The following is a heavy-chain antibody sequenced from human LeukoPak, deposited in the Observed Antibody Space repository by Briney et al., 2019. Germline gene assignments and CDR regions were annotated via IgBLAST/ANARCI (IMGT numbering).Heavy chain of an antibody. CDR2: ISSSSSYI. CDR1: GFTFSSYA. CDR3: ARVITVAGDDY. V-gene: IGHV3-21*01. J-gene: IGHJ4*02. D-gene: IGHD6-19*01. Sequence: GSLRLSCAASGFTFSSYAMSWVRQAPGKGLEWVSSISSSSSYIYYADSVKGRFTISRDNAKNSLYLQMNSLRAEDTAVYYCARVITVAGDDYWGQGTLVTVSS.